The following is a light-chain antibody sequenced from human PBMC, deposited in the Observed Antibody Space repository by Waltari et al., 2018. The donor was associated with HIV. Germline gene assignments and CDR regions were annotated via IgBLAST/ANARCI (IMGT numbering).Light chain of an antibody. V-gene: IGKV1D-12*01. Sequence: DIQMTQSPSSVSASVGDRVTITCRASQGISTWLAWYQKKPGKAPKLLIYAASSLQSGVPSRFSGSGSGTDFTLTISSLQPEDSATYYCQQANSFPLTFGGGTKVEIK. CDR3: QQANSFPLT. J-gene: IGKJ4*01. CDR2: AAS. CDR1: QGISTW.